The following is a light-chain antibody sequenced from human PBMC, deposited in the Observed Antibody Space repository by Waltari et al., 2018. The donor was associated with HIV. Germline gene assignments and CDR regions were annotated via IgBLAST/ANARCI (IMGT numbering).Light chain of an antibody. CDR2: WAA. Sequence: DIVMPQSPDSLAVSLGERATINCKSSQTIFYSSNNKNYLAWYQQKPGQSPKLLISWAATREFGVPDRFSGSGSGTDFTLTISSLQAEDVAVYYCQQCYRTPYTFGQGTRLEFK. J-gene: IGKJ2*01. CDR3: QQCYRTPYT. CDR1: QTIFYSSNNKNY. V-gene: IGKV4-1*01.